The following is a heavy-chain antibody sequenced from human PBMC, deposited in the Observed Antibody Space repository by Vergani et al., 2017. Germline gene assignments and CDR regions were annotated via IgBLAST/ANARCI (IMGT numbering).Heavy chain of an antibody. Sequence: EVQLVESGGGLVQPGRSLRLSCVASGGNIDFSAMHWVRQAPGKGLEWVSGVSWNSDNIQYADSVKGRFTISRDNAKNSLYLQVNSLRAEDTALYYCARGANLVLEPAAMAFDMCGQGTMVTVSS. CDR3: ARGANLVLEPAAMAFDM. V-gene: IGHV3-9*01. CDR1: GGNIDFSA. D-gene: IGHD2-2*01. J-gene: IGHJ3*02. CDR2: VSWNSDNI.